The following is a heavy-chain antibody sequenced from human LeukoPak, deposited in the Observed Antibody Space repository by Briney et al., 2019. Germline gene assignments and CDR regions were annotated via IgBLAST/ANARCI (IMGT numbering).Heavy chain of an antibody. J-gene: IGHJ5*02. Sequence: GESLKISCKGSGYSFTSYWIVWVRQMPGKGLEWMGIIYPGDSDTRYSPSFQGQVTISADKSISTAYLQWSSLKASDTAMYYCARQSYYDSSGYFWFDPWGQGTLVTVSS. V-gene: IGHV5-51*01. CDR1: GYSFTSYW. CDR3: ARQSYYDSSGYFWFDP. D-gene: IGHD3-22*01. CDR2: IYPGDSDT.